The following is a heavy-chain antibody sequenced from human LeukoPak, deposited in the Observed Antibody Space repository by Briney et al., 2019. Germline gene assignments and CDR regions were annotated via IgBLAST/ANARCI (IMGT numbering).Heavy chain of an antibody. J-gene: IGHJ4*02. Sequence: SETLSLTCTVSGGSVSSGSYYWSCIRQPPGKGLEWIGYIYYSGSTNYNPSLKSRVTISVDTSKNQFSLKLSSVTAADTAVYYCARALLDFDYWGQGTLVTVSS. CDR1: GGSVSSGSYY. CDR3: ARALLDFDY. CDR2: IYYSGST. V-gene: IGHV4-61*01.